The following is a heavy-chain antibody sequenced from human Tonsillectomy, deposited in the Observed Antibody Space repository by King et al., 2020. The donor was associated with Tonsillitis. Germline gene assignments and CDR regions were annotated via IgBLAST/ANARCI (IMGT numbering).Heavy chain of an antibody. J-gene: IGHJ4*02. CDR3: AGEQWLVASPFDY. D-gene: IGHD6-19*01. V-gene: IGHV3-30*01. CDR1: GFTFSSYA. Sequence: VQLVESGGGVVQPGRSLRLSCAASGFTFSSYAMHWVRQAPGKGLEWVAVISYDGSNKYYADSVKGRFTISRDNSKNTPYLQMNSLRTEDTAVYFCAGEQWLVASPFDYWGQGTLVTVSS. CDR2: ISYDGSNK.